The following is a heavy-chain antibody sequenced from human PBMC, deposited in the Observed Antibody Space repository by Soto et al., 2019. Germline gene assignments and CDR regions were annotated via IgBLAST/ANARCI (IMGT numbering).Heavy chain of an antibody. J-gene: IGHJ6*02. CDR3: AHKGGRGAGMDV. Sequence: QITLKESGPTLVKPTQTLTLTCTFSGFSVSTSGVGVAWIRQSPGKALEWLALIYWDNDKRYSPFLQSRVTITKDTSQHQVVLTMTNMDPVDTATYYCAHKGGRGAGMDVWGQGTTVTVSS. D-gene: IGHD2-15*01. CDR1: GFSVSTSGVG. CDR2: IYWDNDK. V-gene: IGHV2-5*02.